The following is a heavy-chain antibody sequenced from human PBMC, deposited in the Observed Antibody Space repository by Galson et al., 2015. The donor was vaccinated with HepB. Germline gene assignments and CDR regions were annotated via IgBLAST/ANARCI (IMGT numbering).Heavy chain of an antibody. CDR3: AKDFQSSGWGYYYYYGMDV. V-gene: IGHV3-43*01. CDR2: ISWDGGST. D-gene: IGHD6-19*01. Sequence: SLRLSCAASGFTFDDYTVHWVRQAPGKGLEWVSLISWDGGSTYYADSVKGRFTISRDNSKNSLYLQMNSLRTEDTALYYCAKDFQSSGWGYYYYYGMDVWGQGTTVTVSS. J-gene: IGHJ6*02. CDR1: GFTFDDYT.